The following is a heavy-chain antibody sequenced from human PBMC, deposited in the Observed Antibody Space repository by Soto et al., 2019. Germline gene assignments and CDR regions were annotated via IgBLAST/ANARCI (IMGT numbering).Heavy chain of an antibody. V-gene: IGHV3-64D*06. D-gene: IGHD2-2*01. CDR2: ISSNGGST. CDR3: VCPLHYQLLPHNWFGP. CDR1: GVTFCSYA. J-gene: IGHJ5*02. Sequence: GGPLSPCAPATGVTFCSYAMPCARQAPRKGLEYVSAISSNGGSTYYADSVEGRFTISRDNSKNTLYLQMSSLRAEDMAVYYFVCPLHYQLLPHNWFGPWGKGTLVTVSS.